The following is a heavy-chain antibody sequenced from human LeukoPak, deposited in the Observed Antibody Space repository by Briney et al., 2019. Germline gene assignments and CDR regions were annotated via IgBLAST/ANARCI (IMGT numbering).Heavy chain of an antibody. CDR1: GYTFTSYA. D-gene: IGHD3-16*01. Sequence: ASVKVSCKASGYTFTSYAMPWVRQAPGQRLEWMGWINAGNGNTKYSQKFQGRVTITRDTSASTAYMELSSLRSEDTAVYYCARDYDGNNWFDPWGQGTLVTVSS. CDR3: ARDYDGNNWFDP. J-gene: IGHJ5*02. CDR2: INAGNGNT. V-gene: IGHV1-3*01.